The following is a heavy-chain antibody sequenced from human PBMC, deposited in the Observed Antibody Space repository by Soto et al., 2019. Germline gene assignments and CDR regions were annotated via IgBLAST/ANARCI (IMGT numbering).Heavy chain of an antibody. CDR1: GGSISSYY. V-gene: IGHV4-59*01. D-gene: IGHD6-13*01. CDR2: IYYSGIT. CDR3: ARDIANRKQYYFDY. J-gene: IGHJ4*02. Sequence: SETLSLTCTVSGGSISSYYCSWIRQPPWKGLEWIGYIYYSGITNYNPSLKSRVTISVDTSKNQFSLKLSSVTAADTAVYYCARDIANRKQYYFDYWGQGTLVTVSS.